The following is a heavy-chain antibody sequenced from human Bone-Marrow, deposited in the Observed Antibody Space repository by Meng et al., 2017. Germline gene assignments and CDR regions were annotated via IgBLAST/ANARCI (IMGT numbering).Heavy chain of an antibody. CDR1: GGSISSSNW. D-gene: IGHD6-19*01. V-gene: IGHV4-4*02. CDR2: IYHSGST. J-gene: IGHJ4*02. Sequence: VQGSGSDPGLVKSSGTLSLTCAAVGGSISSSNWWSWVRQPPGKGLEWIGEIYHSGSTNYNPSLKSRVTISVDKSKNQFSLKLSSVTAADTAVYYCARARGIAVAEPWDYWGQGTLVTVSS. CDR3: ARARGIAVAEPWDY.